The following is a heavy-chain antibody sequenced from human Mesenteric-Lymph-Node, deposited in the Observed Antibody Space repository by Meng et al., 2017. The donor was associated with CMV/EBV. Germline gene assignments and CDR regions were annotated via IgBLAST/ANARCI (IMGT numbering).Heavy chain of an antibody. CDR2: ISGSNTNI. J-gene: IGHJ6*02. D-gene: IGHD3-9*01. Sequence: GGSLRPSCAASGFTFSTYTMHWVRQAPGKGLEWVSSISGSNTNIYYADSVKGRFTISRYNAKNSLYLQINSQRAEDTAVYYCARAPTSHDILTGYFPTGLDVWGQGTTVTVSS. CDR1: GFTFSTYT. CDR3: ARAPTSHDILTGYFPTGLDV. V-gene: IGHV3-21*03.